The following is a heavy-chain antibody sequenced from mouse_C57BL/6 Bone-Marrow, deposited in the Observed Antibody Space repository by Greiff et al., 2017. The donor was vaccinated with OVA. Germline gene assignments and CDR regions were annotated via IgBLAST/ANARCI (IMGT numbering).Heavy chain of an antibody. Sequence: QVQLQQSGAELVRPGASVTLSCKASGYTFTDYEMHWVKQTPVHGLEWIGAIDPETGGTAYNQKFKGKAILTADKSSSTAYMELRSLTSEDSAVYYCTSLGIYYGNYGVFDYWGQGTTLTVSS. V-gene: IGHV1-15*01. J-gene: IGHJ2*01. CDR3: TSLGIYYGNYGVFDY. CDR1: GYTFTDYE. D-gene: IGHD2-1*01. CDR2: IDPETGGT.